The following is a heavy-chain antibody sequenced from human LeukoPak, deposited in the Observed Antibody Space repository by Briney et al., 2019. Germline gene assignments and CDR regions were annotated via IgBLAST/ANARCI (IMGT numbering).Heavy chain of an antibody. D-gene: IGHD6-19*01. CDR1: GGTFSSYA. Sequence: SVKVSCKASGGTFSSYAISWVRQAPGQGLEWMGRIIPILGIANYAQKFQGRVTITADKSTSTAYMELSSLRSEDTAVYYCARDRGTVAGIPGDYWGQGTLATVSS. CDR3: ARDRGTVAGIPGDY. V-gene: IGHV1-69*04. J-gene: IGHJ4*02. CDR2: IIPILGIA.